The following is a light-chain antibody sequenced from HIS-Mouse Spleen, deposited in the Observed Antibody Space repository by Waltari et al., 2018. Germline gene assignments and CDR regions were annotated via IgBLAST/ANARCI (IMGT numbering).Light chain of an antibody. CDR3: YSTDSSGNHRV. CDR2: EDS. Sequence: SYELTQPPSVSVSPGQTARITCSGAALPNTSAYWYQQKSGQAPVLVIYEDSKRPSGIPERFSGSSSGTMATLTISGAQVEDEADYYCYSTDSSGNHRVFGGGTKLTVL. J-gene: IGLJ2*01. V-gene: IGLV3-10*01. CDR1: ALPNTS.